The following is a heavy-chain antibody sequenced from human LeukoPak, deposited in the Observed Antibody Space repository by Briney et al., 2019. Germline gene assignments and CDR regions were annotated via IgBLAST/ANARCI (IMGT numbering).Heavy chain of an antibody. CDR2: IYYSGST. CDR1: GGSISSGSDY. D-gene: IGHD1-7*01. Sequence: SETLSLTCTVSGGSISSGSDYWGWIRQPSGKGREWIGSIYYSGSTYYNPSLKSRVTISVDTSKNQFSLKLSSVTAADTAVYYCARDKRDRKNYGGLNWFDPWGQGTLVTVSS. J-gene: IGHJ5*02. V-gene: IGHV4-39*07. CDR3: ARDKRDRKNYGGLNWFDP.